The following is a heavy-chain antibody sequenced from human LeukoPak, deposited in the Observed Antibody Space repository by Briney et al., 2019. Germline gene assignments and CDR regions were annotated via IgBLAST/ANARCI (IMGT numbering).Heavy chain of an antibody. D-gene: IGHD5-12*01. CDR2: INPNSGGT. V-gene: IGHV1-2*02. CDR1: GYTFTGYY. CDR3: ARDSGYSGYDFVLISAFDI. J-gene: IGHJ3*02. Sequence: VASVKVSCKASGYTFTGYYMHWVRQAPGQGLEWMGWINPNSGGTNYAQKFQGRVTMTRDTSISTAYMELSRLRSDDTAVYYRARDSGYSGYDFVLISAFDIWGQGTMVTVSS.